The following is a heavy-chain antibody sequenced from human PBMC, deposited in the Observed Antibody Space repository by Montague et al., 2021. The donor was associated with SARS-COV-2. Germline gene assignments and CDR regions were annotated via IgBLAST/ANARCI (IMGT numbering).Heavy chain of an antibody. CDR3: AHRKVLAAAWDY. CDR1: GFSLSTSGVG. J-gene: IGHJ4*02. Sequence: PALVKPTQTLTLTCTFSGFSLSTSGVGVGWIRQPPGKALEWLALSYWDDDKRYSPSLKSRLTTTKDTSKNQVVLTMTNMDPVDTATYYCAHRKVLAAAWDYWGQGTLVTVSS. V-gene: IGHV2-5*02. D-gene: IGHD6-13*01. CDR2: SYWDDDK.